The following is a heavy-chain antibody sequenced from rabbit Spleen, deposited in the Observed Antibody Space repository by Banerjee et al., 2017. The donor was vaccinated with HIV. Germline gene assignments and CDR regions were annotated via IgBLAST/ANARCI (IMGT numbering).Heavy chain of an antibody. Sequence: QEQLVESGGGLVQPEGSLTLTCTASGFTLGGYYMCWVRQAPGKGLEWIGCIGVGSGSTWYASWAKGRVTVSKTSSTTVTLQMTSLTVADTATYFCARGTGVGGAGHNLWGPGTL. CDR2: IGVGSGST. CDR3: ARGTGVGGAGHNL. CDR1: GFTLGGYY. D-gene: IGHD4-2*01. J-gene: IGHJ6*01. V-gene: IGHV1S45*01.